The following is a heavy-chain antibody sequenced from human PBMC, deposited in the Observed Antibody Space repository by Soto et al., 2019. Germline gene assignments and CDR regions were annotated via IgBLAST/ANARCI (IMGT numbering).Heavy chain of an antibody. V-gene: IGHV3-23*01. D-gene: IGHD6-13*01. CDR2: ISGSGGVT. CDR3: AKSRRGYSSSDMDV. J-gene: IGHJ6*02. CDR1: GFTFSSYA. Sequence: EVQLLESGGGLVQPGGSLRLSCAASGFTFSSYAVSWVRQAPGKGLEWVSTISGSGGVTYYADPVKGRFTNSRDNYKNTLYLQMYSLRAEDTAVYYCAKSRRGYSSSDMDVWGQGTTVTVSS.